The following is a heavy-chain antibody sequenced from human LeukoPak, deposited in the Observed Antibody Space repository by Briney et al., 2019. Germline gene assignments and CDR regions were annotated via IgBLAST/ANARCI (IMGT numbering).Heavy chain of an antibody. CDR3: ARDSIYGDYYDAFDI. D-gene: IGHD4-17*01. Sequence: GGSLRLSCAASGVSVSSNYISWVRQAPGKGLEWVSIIYSGGSTYYADSVKGRFTISKDNSKNTVYLQMNSLRAEDTAVYFCARDSIYGDYYDAFDIWGQGTMVTVSS. J-gene: IGHJ3*02. CDR1: GVSVSSNY. CDR2: IYSGGST. V-gene: IGHV3-53*01.